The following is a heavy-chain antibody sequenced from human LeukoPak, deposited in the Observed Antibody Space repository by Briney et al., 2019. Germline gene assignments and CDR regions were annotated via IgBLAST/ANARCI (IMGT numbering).Heavy chain of an antibody. V-gene: IGHV4-59*01. D-gene: IGHD2-2*01. J-gene: IGHJ5*02. Sequence: PSETLSLTCTVSGGSISSYYWSWIRQPPGKGLEWIGYIYHSGSTNYNPSLKSRVTISVDTSKNQSSLKLSSVTAADTAVYYCARRMSLGYCSSTSCPGFYNWFDPWGQGTLVTVSS. CDR2: IYHSGST. CDR3: ARRMSLGYCSSTSCPGFYNWFDP. CDR1: GGSISSYY.